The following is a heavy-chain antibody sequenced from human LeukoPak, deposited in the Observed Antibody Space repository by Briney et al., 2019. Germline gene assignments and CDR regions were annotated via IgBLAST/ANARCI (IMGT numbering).Heavy chain of an antibody. CDR2: ISPGGGTT. Sequence: GGSLRLSCAVSGFAFGSEAMSWVRQSPARGLEWVASISPGGGTTYYADYVKGRFTISRDNSKNSLFVQMNSLRAEDTAVYFCAKDGSSWYRYFDYWGQGTLVTVSS. CDR1: GFAFGSEA. V-gene: IGHV3-23*01. D-gene: IGHD6-13*01. CDR3: AKDGSSWYRYFDY. J-gene: IGHJ4*02.